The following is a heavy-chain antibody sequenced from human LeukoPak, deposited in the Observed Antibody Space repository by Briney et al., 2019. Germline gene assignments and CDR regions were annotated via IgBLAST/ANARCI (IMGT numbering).Heavy chain of an antibody. Sequence: SETLSLTCTVSGGSISSGGYYWSWIRQHPGKGLEWIGYIYYSGSTYYNPSLKSRVTISVDTSKNQFSLKLSSVTAADTAVYYCARSRDTTNYYGMDVWGQGTTVTVSS. CDR3: ARSRDTTNYYGMDV. V-gene: IGHV4-31*03. D-gene: IGHD1-26*01. CDR1: GGSISSGGYY. CDR2: IYYSGST. J-gene: IGHJ6*02.